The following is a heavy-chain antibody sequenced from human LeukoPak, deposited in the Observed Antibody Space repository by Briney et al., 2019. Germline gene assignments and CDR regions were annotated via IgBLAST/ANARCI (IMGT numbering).Heavy chain of an antibody. D-gene: IGHD6-6*01. J-gene: IGHJ4*02. CDR1: GGSISSYY. CDR3: ARGSSRSSPLHFDY. Sequence: SETLSLTCTVSGGSISSYYWSWIRQPPGKGLECIGYIYYSGSTNYRPSLKSRFTISVDTSKNQFSLKLSSVTAADTAVYYCARGSSRSSPLHFDYWGQGTLVTVSS. CDR2: IYYSGST. V-gene: IGHV4-59*01.